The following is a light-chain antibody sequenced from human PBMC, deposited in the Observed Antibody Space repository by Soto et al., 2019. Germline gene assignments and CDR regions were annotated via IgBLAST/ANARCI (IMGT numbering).Light chain of an antibody. CDR3: QQSYSTPPT. V-gene: IGKV1-39*01. CDR1: QSISSY. J-gene: IGKJ2*01. CDR2: AAS. Sequence: DIQMTQSPSSLSASVGDRVTITCRASQSISSYLNWYQQKPGKAPKLLIYAASRLQSGVPSRFSGSGSGTDFTLTISSLQPEDFATYYCQQSYSTPPTFGQGNKVEIK.